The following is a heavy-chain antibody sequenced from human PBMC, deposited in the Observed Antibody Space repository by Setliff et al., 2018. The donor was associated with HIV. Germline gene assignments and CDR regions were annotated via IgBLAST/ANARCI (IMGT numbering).Heavy chain of an antibody. J-gene: IGHJ2*01. CDR3: ARVPYYDSSGYYDYWYFDL. CDR1: GATFSSYA. V-gene: IGHV1-69*06. Sequence: SVKVSCKASGATFSSYAISWVRQAPGQGLEWMGRIIPMFGTAIYAQKFQGRVTITADKSTSTAYMELSSLRSDDTAVYFCARVPYYDSSGYYDYWYFDLWGRGTLVTVSS. CDR2: IIPMFGTA. D-gene: IGHD3-22*01.